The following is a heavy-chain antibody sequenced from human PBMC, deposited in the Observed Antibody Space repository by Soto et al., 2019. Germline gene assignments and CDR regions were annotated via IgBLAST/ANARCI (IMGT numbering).Heavy chain of an antibody. CDR2: ISSNGGST. J-gene: IGHJ4*02. Sequence: EVQLVESGGGLVQPGGSLRLSCAASGFTFSSYAMHWVRQAPGKGLEYVSAISSNGGSTYYANSVKGRFTISRDNSKNALYLQMGSLIAEDMAVYYCARGVLDPDYYFDYWGQGTMVTVSS. V-gene: IGHV3-64*01. CDR1: GFTFSSYA. CDR3: ARGVLDPDYYFDY.